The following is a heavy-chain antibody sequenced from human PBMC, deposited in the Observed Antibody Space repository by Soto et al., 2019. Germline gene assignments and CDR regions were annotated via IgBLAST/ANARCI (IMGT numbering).Heavy chain of an antibody. CDR2: IYYSGST. D-gene: IGHD5-18*01. CDR1: GGSISSGGYY. CDR3: ARDWRGYSYGYYYYYGMDV. J-gene: IGHJ6*02. V-gene: IGHV4-31*03. Sequence: SETLSLTCTVSGGSISSGGYYWSWIRQHPGKGLEWIGYIYYSGSTYYNTSLKSRVTISVDTSKNQFSLKLSSVTAADTAVYYCARDWRGYSYGYYYYYGMDVWGQGTTVTVSS.